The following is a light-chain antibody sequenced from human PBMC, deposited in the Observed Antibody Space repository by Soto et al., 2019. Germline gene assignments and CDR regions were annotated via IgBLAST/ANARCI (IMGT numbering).Light chain of an antibody. CDR3: QQYGRSPLVT. CDR2: AAS. V-gene: IGKV3-20*01. CDR1: QSVSSSY. J-gene: IGKJ5*01. Sequence: EIVLTQSPGTLSLSPGERATLSCRTSQSVSSSYLAWYQQKPGQAPRLLIYAASSRATGIPDRFSGSGSGTDFTLTVTRLEPEDFAVYFCQQYGRSPLVTFGQGTRLEIK.